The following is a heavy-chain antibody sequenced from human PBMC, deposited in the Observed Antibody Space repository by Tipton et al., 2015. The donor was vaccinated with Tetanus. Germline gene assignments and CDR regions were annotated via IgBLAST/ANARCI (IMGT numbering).Heavy chain of an antibody. CDR2: IKYDESEK. Sequence: SLRLSCAASGFTITDHDMYWVRQTPGKGLEWVANIKYDESEKYYVDSVKGRFTISRDNAKNSLYLQMNSLRVDDTAVYYCARGMSFDPWGQGTLVTVSS. V-gene: IGHV3-7*01. CDR1: GFTITDHD. CDR3: ARGMSFDP. J-gene: IGHJ5*02.